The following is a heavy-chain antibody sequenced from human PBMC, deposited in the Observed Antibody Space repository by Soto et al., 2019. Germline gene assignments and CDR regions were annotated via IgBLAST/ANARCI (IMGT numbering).Heavy chain of an antibody. D-gene: IGHD2-21*02. CDR2: ISPYNGDR. J-gene: IGHJ4*02. Sequence: ASVKVSCKASGYTFISFWISWVRQAPGQGLEWMGWISPYNGDRDYAQKFQGRVTMTTDTSTSTAYMELRSLRSADTAVYYCARRVDYCGGDCYFYWGQGSLVTVSS. CDR3: ARRVDYCGGDCYFY. V-gene: IGHV1-18*04. CDR1: GYTFISFW.